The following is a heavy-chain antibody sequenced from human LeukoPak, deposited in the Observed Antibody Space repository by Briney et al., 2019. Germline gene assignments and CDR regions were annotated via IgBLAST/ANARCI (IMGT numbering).Heavy chain of an antibody. J-gene: IGHJ1*01. CDR2: ISGSGANT. CDR3: AKEAADYIRGFFQH. D-gene: IGHD4-11*01. CDR1: GFTFSSYG. Sequence: GGSLRLSCAASGFTFSSYGMSWVRQAPGKGLGWVSAISGSGANTYYADSVKGRFTISRDNSKNTLYLQMNSLRAEDTAVYYCAKEAADYIRGFFQHWGQGTLVTVSS. V-gene: IGHV3-23*01.